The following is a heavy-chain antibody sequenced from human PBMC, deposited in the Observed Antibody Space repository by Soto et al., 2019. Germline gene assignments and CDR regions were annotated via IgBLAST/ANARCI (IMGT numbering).Heavy chain of an antibody. CDR2: IYYTGST. J-gene: IGHJ4*02. CDR3: ARDGAPFEKASN. D-gene: IGHD3-9*01. CDR1: GGSVSSGGYY. Sequence: SETLSLTCTVSGGSVSSGGYYWSWIRQHPGKGLEWIGYIYYTGSTYYNPSLKSRVAISVDTSKNEFSLKLNSVTAADTAVYYCARDGAPFEKASNWGQGTLVTVSS. V-gene: IGHV4-31*03.